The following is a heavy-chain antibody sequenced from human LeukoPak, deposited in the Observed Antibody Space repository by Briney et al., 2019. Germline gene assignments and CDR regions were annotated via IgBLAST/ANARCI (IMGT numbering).Heavy chain of an antibody. CDR2: SSPILGIA. Sequence: GASVKVSCKASVGTFSSYAISWVRQAPGQGLEWMGRSSPILGIANYAQKFQGRVTITADKSTSTAYMELSSLRSEDTAVYYCASLVGDADGVPDYYGMDVWGQGTTVTVSS. J-gene: IGHJ6*02. D-gene: IGHD1-26*01. CDR1: VGTFSSYA. CDR3: ASLVGDADGVPDYYGMDV. V-gene: IGHV1-69*04.